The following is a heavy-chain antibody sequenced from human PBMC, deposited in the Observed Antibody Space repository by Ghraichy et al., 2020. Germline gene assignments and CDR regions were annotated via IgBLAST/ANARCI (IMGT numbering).Heavy chain of an antibody. CDR3: ARGGAVPGDEDYYYYYGMDV. CDR1: GGTFSSYA. CDR2: IIPILGIA. D-gene: IGHD1-26*01. J-gene: IGHJ6*02. Sequence: SVKVSCKASGGTFSSYAISWVRQAPGQGLEWMGRIIPILGIANYAQKFQGRVTITADKSTSTAYMELSSLRSEDTAVYYCARGGAVPGDEDYYYYYGMDVWGQGTTVTVSS. V-gene: IGHV1-69*04.